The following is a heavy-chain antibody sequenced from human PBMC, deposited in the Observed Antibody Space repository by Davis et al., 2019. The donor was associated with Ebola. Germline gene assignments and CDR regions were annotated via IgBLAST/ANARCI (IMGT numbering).Heavy chain of an antibody. J-gene: IGHJ6*02. CDR3: ARDGPVGAILYGMDV. D-gene: IGHD1-26*01. V-gene: IGHV3-48*02. Sequence: GESLKISCAASGFTFSSYSMNWVRQAPGKGLEWVSYISSSSSTIYYADSVKGRFTISRDNAKNSLYLQMNSLRDEDTAVYYCARDGPVGAILYGMDVWGQGTTATVSS. CDR1: GFTFSSYS. CDR2: ISSSSSTI.